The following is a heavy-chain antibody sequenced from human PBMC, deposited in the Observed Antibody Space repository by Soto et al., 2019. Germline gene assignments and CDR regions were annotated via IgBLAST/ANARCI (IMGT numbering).Heavy chain of an antibody. V-gene: IGHV4-34*01. Sequence: SETLSLTCAVYGGSFSGYYWSWIRQPPGKGLEWIGEINHSGSTNYNPSLKSRVTISVDTSKNQFSLKLSSVTAADTAVYYCARGRARLYCSGGSCYSGFDYWGQGTLVTVSS. CDR1: GGSFSGYY. J-gene: IGHJ4*02. CDR2: INHSGST. D-gene: IGHD2-15*01. CDR3: ARGRARLYCSGGSCYSGFDY.